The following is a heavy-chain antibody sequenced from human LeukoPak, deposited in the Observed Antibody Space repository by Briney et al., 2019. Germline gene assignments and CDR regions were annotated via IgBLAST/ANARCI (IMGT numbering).Heavy chain of an antibody. CDR3: ARSLWGGWFDP. CDR2: IYYSGST. V-gene: IGHV4-30-4*08. J-gene: IGHJ5*02. D-gene: IGHD7-27*01. Sequence: SETLSLTCTVSGGSISSGDYYWSWIRQPPGKGLEWIGNIYYSGSTYYNPSLKSRVTISVDTSKNQFSLKLSSVTAADTAVYYCARSLWGGWFDPWGQGTLVTVSS. CDR1: GGSISSGDYY.